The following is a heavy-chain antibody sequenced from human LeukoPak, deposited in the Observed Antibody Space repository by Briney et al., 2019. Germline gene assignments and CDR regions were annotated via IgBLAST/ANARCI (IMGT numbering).Heavy chain of an antibody. D-gene: IGHD3-16*02. CDR1: GGTFSSYA. CDR3: ARLGLRRIMITFGGVIPSSYFDY. Sequence: ASVKVFCKASGGTFSSYAISWVRQAPGQGLEWMGRIIPILGIANYAQKFQGRVTITADKSTSTAYMELSSLRSEDTAVYYCARLGLRRIMITFGGVIPSSYFDYWGQGTLVTVSS. V-gene: IGHV1-69*04. CDR2: IIPILGIA. J-gene: IGHJ4*02.